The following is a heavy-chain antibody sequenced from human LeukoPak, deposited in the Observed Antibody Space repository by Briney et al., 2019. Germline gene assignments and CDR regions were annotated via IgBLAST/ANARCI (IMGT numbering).Heavy chain of an antibody. CDR1: GYSFTSYW. CDR2: IYPGDSDT. J-gene: IGHJ5*02. D-gene: IGHD6-19*01. CDR3: ARLPDLVAGTGAWFDP. V-gene: IGHV5-51*03. Sequence: GESLTISCKGSGYSFTSYWIGWVRQMPGKGLEWMGIIYPGDSDTRYSPSFQGQVTISADKSISTAYLQWSSLKASDTAMCYCARLPDLVAGTGAWFDPWGQGTLVTVSS.